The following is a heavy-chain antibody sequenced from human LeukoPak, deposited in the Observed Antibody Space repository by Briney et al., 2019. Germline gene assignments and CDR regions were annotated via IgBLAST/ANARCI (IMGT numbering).Heavy chain of an antibody. CDR3: ASCPYYDFWSGYSD. V-gene: IGHV3-66*01. Sequence: PGGSLRLSCAASGFTVSSNYMSWVRQAPGKGLEWVSVIYSGGSTYYADSVKGRFTISRDNSKNTLYLQMNSLRAEDTAVYYCASCPYYDFWSGYSDWGQGTLVTVSS. J-gene: IGHJ4*02. CDR1: GFTVSSNY. D-gene: IGHD3-3*01. CDR2: IYSGGST.